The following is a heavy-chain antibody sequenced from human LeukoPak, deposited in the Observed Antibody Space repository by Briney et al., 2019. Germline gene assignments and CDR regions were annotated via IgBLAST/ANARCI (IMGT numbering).Heavy chain of an antibody. Sequence: SETLSLTCTVSGGSLSSGDYYWSWIRQPPGKGLEWIGYIYYSGSTYYNPSLKSRVTISVDTSKNQFSLKLSSVTAADTAVYYCARDKGGGEPHFDYWGQGTLVTVSS. CDR1: GGSLSSGDYY. CDR3: ARDKGGGEPHFDY. D-gene: IGHD1-14*01. CDR2: IYYSGST. J-gene: IGHJ4*02. V-gene: IGHV4-30-4*08.